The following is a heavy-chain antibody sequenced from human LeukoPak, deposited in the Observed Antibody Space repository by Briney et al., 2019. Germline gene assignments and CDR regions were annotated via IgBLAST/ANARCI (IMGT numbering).Heavy chain of an antibody. D-gene: IGHD6-19*01. CDR1: GFTFSNYA. CDR3: AKGSSGWYPGFDY. CDR2: ISDSGRT. J-gene: IGHJ4*02. Sequence: GGSLRLSCAASGFTFSNYAMNWVRQAPGKGLEWVSAISDSGRTYYADSVKGRFTISRDNSKNTLYLQMNSLRAEDTAVYYCAKGSSGWYPGFDYWGQGILVTVSS. V-gene: IGHV3-23*01.